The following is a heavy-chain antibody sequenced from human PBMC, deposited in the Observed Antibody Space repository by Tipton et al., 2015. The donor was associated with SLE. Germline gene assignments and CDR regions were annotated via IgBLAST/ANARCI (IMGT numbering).Heavy chain of an antibody. CDR1: GGSFSGYY. J-gene: IGHJ2*01. V-gene: IGHV4-34*01. CDR2: INHSGSS. CDR3: AKADGVVGGQVPYWYFDL. D-gene: IGHD1-26*01. Sequence: TLSLTCALYGGSFSGYYWSWIRQPPGKGLEWIGEINHSGSSNYNPSLKSRLTISVDTSRNQFSLKLTSVTTADTAMYYCAKADGVVGGQVPYWYFDLWGRGTLVTVSS.